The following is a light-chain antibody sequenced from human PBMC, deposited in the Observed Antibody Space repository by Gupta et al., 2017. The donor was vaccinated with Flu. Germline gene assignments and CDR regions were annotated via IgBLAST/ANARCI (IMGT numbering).Light chain of an antibody. Sequence: SDVGGHNFVSWYQQHPGKVPKVIIFEVNKRPSGVPDRFSGSKSGNTASLTVPGLQADDEADYYCSSYGGSQFPYVFGTGTTVTVL. CDR2: EVN. V-gene: IGLV2-8*01. CDR1: SDVGGHNF. CDR3: SSYGGSQFPYV. J-gene: IGLJ1*01.